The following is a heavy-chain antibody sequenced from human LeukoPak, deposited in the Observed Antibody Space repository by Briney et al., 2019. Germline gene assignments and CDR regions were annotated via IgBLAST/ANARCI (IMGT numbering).Heavy chain of an antibody. CDR2: IRSKADGGTP. Sequence: KPGGSLRLSCAASGFSFSDAWMNWVRQAPGKGLEWVGHIRSKADGGTPDYIAPVKGRFTISRDDSKDTLYLQVNSLNTEDTAMYYCTTRSPARYCSDGACYSSADYWGQGTLVTVSS. V-gene: IGHV3-15*07. CDR3: TTRSPARYCSDGACYSSADY. CDR1: GFSFSDAW. D-gene: IGHD2-15*01. J-gene: IGHJ4*02.